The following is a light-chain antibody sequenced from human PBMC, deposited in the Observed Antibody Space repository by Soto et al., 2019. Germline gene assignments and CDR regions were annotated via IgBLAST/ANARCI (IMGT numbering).Light chain of an antibody. CDR3: SSSTSGSTPFV. J-gene: IGLJ1*01. CDR2: EVN. Sequence: QSVLIQPASVSGSPGQSITISCTGTSRDVGGSNYVSWYQHHPHRAPKLLIYEVNNRPSGVSNRFSGSKSGNTASLTISGLQAEGEADYYCSSSTSGSTPFVFGAGTKVTVL. CDR1: SRDVGGSNY. V-gene: IGLV2-14*01.